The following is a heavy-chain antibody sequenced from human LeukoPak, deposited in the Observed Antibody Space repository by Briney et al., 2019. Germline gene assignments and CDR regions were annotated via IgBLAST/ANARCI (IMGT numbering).Heavy chain of an antibody. CDR3: ARVPSDIVVVEPATPDF. J-gene: IGHJ4*02. CDR1: GFTFSSYE. CDR2: ISSRSTYI. V-gene: IGHV3-21*01. D-gene: IGHD2-15*01. Sequence: GGSLRLSCAASGFTFSSYEMNWVRQAPGKGLEWVSSISSRSTYIYYADSVRGRFTISRDNAKNSLYLQMNSLRAEDTAVYYCARVPSDIVVVEPATPDFWGQGTLVTVSS.